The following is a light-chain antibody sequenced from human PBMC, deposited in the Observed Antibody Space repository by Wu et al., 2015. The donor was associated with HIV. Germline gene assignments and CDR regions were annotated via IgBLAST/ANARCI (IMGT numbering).Light chain of an antibody. J-gene: IGKJ4*01. Sequence: QSPSSLSATVGDTVTITCRASQDIRLSLAWYQQKSGQAPRLLIYGISTRATGVPARFSDSRSGTEFTLTISSIQSEDFAVYYCQQYNSWPLTFGGGTKVEIK. CDR2: GIS. CDR3: QQYNSWPLT. CDR1: QDIRLS. V-gene: IGKV3-15*01.